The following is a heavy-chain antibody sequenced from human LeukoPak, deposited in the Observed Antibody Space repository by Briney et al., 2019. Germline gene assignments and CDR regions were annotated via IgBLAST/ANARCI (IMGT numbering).Heavy chain of an antibody. Sequence: SETLSLTCAVYGGSFSGYYWSWIRQPPGKGLEWIGEINHSGSTNYNPSLKSRVTISVDTSKNQFSLKLSSVTAADTAVYYCARGQDIVVVVAARNWFDPWGQGTLVTVSS. J-gene: IGHJ5*02. D-gene: IGHD2-15*01. CDR3: ARGQDIVVVVAARNWFDP. CDR1: GGSFSGYY. V-gene: IGHV4-34*01. CDR2: INHSGST.